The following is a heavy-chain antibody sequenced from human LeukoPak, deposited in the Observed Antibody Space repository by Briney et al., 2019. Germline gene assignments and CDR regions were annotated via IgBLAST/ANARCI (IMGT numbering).Heavy chain of an antibody. V-gene: IGHV4-4*07. CDR2: IYTSGST. Sequence: SETQSLTCTVSGGSISSYYWSWIRQPAGKGLEWIGRIYTSGSTNYNPSLKSRVTMSVDTSKNQFSLKLSSVTAADTAVYYCARAPPGIAAAGLGFDYWGQGTLVTVSS. CDR3: ARAPPGIAAAGLGFDY. CDR1: GGSISSYY. D-gene: IGHD6-13*01. J-gene: IGHJ4*02.